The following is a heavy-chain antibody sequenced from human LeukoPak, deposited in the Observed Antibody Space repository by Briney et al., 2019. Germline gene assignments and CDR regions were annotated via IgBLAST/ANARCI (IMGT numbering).Heavy chain of an antibody. V-gene: IGHV6-1*01. CDR1: GDSVSSNNGA. Sequence: SQTLSLTCDISGDSVSSNNGAWNWIRQSPSRGLEWLGGTYYRSKWYNDYAGSLNGRITISPDTSKNQFSLHLNSVTPEDTAVYYCARDLGNTGWYTFDYWGQGILVTVSS. CDR3: ARDLGNTGWYTFDY. J-gene: IGHJ4*02. D-gene: IGHD6-19*01. CDR2: TYYRSKWYN.